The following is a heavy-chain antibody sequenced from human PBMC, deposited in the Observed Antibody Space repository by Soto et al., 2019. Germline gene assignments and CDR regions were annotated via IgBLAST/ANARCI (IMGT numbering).Heavy chain of an antibody. J-gene: IGHJ4*02. CDR2: IYYSGST. Sequence: SETLSLTCTVSGGSISSGGYYWSWIRQHPGKGLEWIGYIYYSGSTYYNPSLKSRVTISVDTSKNQFSLKLSSVTAADTAVYYCASRDDLPGYFDYWGQGPLVTVYS. D-gene: IGHD3-10*01. V-gene: IGHV4-31*03. CDR3: ASRDDLPGYFDY. CDR1: GGSISSGGYY.